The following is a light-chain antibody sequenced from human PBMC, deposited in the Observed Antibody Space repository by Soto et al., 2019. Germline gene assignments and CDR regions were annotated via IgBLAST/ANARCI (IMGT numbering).Light chain of an antibody. Sequence: QSALTQPPSASGSPGQSVTISCTGTSSDVGRYNYVSWYQHLPGKAPKLIIYEVTKRPSGVPDRFSGSKSGNTAALTVSGLQADHEADYSCSYHGCSPDCDLLFGTGTQLTVL. CDR1: SSDVGRYNY. CDR2: EVT. V-gene: IGLV2-8*01. J-gene: IGLJ2*01. CDR3: SYHGCSPDCDLL.